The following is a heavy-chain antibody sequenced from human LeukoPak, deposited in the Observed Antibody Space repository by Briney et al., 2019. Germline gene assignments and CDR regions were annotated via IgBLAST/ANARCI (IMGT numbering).Heavy chain of an antibody. CDR1: GFTVSSNY. J-gene: IGHJ6*02. D-gene: IGHD5-12*01. Sequence: PGGSLRLSCAASGFTVSSNYMTWVRQAPGKGLEWVSVLYSAGNTFYADSVKGRFTISRDNSKSTLYLQMNSLRAEDTAVYYCAKGGPYVDIVATTYYYYGMDVWGQGTTVTVSS. V-gene: IGHV3-53*01. CDR3: AKGGPYVDIVATTYYYYGMDV. CDR2: LYSAGNT.